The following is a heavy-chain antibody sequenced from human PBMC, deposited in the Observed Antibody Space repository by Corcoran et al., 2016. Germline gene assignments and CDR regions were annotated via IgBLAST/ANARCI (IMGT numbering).Heavy chain of an antibody. Sequence: QVQLVESGGGVVQPGRSLRLSCAASGVRFIGDGMHWVRQAPGKGLEWVALIWYDGRNENYADSVKGRFTISRENSQNTLYLQMNSLRAEDTAVYYCAREGAPGGPSHYSYGMDVWGHGTTVTVSS. D-gene: IGHD3-16*01. J-gene: IGHJ6*02. CDR3: AREGAPGGPSHYSYGMDV. CDR2: IWYDGRNE. V-gene: IGHV3-33*01. CDR1: GVRFIGDG.